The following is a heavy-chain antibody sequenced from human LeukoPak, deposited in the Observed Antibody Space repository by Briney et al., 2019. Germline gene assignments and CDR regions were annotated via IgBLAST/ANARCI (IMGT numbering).Heavy chain of an antibody. CDR2: ISSSKTDI. D-gene: IGHD2-15*01. J-gene: IGHJ4*02. Sequence: GGSLRLSCAASGFTFNTYNMNWVRQAPGKALECVSSISSSKTDIYYADPVRGRFTISRDNVKNSLYLQMNSLRAEDTAVYYCVREGRSISVWCSGGSCYDFDYWGQGTLVTVSS. CDR3: VREGRSISVWCSGGSCYDFDY. CDR1: GFTFNTYN. V-gene: IGHV3-21*01.